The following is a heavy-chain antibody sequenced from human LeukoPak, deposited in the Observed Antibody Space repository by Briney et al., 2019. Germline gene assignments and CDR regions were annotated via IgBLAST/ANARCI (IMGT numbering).Heavy chain of an antibody. Sequence: PSETLSLTCTVSGGSISSSSYYWGWIRQPPGKGLEWIGSIYYSGSTYYNPSLKSRVTISVDTSKNQFSLKLSSVTAADTAVYYCAREISGGGSYYDYWGQGTLVTVSS. CDR3: AREISGGGSYYDY. J-gene: IGHJ4*02. D-gene: IGHD1-26*01. CDR2: IYYSGST. V-gene: IGHV4-39*02. CDR1: GGSISSSSYY.